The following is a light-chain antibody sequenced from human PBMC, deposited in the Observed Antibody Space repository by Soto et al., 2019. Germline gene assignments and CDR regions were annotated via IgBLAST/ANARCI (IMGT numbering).Light chain of an antibody. CDR1: SSDLGGSNY. CDR2: DVN. V-gene: IGLV2-14*03. J-gene: IGLJ2*01. CDR3: TSYTGSNTLV. Sequence: QSALTQPASVSGSPGQSIAISCTGTSSDLGGSNYVSWYQQHPGKAPKLMIHDVNSRPSGVSDRFSGSKSGNTASLTISGLQAEDEADYYCTSYTGSNTLVFGGGTKVTVL.